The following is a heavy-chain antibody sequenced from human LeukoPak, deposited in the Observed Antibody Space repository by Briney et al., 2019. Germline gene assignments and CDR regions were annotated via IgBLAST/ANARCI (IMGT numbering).Heavy chain of an antibody. CDR3: ARGGNTSDLYYGMDV. J-gene: IGHJ6*02. CDR1: GGTFSSYA. D-gene: IGHD6-25*01. Sequence: GASVKVSCKASGGTFSSYALSWVRQAPGQGLEWMGRIIPIFGTANYAQKFQGRVTITADESTSTAYMELSSLRSEDTAIYYCARGGNTSDLYYGMDVWGQGTTVTVSS. CDR2: IIPIFGTA. V-gene: IGHV1-69*13.